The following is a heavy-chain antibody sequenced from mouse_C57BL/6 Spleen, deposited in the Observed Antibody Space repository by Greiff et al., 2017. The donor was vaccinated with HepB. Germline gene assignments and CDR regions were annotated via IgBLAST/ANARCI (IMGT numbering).Heavy chain of an antibody. J-gene: IGHJ3*01. Sequence: EVQLQQSGPELVKPGASVKISCKASGYTFTDYYMNWVKQSHGKSLEWIGDINPNNGGTSYNQKFKGKATLTVDKSSSTAYMELRSLTSEDSAVYDCARSDYSNLSWFAYWGQGTLVTVSA. V-gene: IGHV1-26*01. CDR2: INPNNGGT. CDR3: ARSDYSNLSWFAY. D-gene: IGHD2-5*01. CDR1: GYTFTDYY.